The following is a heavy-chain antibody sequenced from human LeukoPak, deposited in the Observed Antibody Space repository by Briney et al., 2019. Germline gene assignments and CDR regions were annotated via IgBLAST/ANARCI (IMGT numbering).Heavy chain of an antibody. D-gene: IGHD2-21*02. J-gene: IGHJ4*02. CDR1: GGSFSGYY. CDR3: ARKERGLAYCGGDCYVHFDY. Sequence: SETLSLTCAVYGGSFSGYYWSWIRQPPGKGLEWIGEINHSGSTNYNPSLKSRVTISVDTSKNQFPLKLSSVTAADTAVYYCARKERGLAYCGGDCYVHFDYWGQGTLVTVSS. V-gene: IGHV4-34*01. CDR2: INHSGST.